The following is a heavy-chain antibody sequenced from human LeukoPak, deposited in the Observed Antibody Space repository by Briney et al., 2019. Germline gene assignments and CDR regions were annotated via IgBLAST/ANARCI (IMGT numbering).Heavy chain of an antibody. J-gene: IGHJ6*04. CDR3: ARDDESRYGMDV. Sequence: SETLSLTCAVSGGSISSYYWSWIRQPPGKGLEWIGYIYYSGSTNYNPSLKSRVTISVDTSKNQFSLKLSSVTAADTAMYYCARDDESRYGMDVWGKGTTVTVSS. CDR2: IYYSGST. CDR1: GGSISSYY. V-gene: IGHV4-59*01.